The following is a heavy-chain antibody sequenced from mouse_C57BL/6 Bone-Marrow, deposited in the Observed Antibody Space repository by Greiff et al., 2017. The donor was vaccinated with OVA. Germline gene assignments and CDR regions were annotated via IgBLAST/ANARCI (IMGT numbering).Heavy chain of an antibody. D-gene: IGHD3-1*01. V-gene: IGHV1-52*01. CDR3: ASGPAWLAY. Sequence: QVQLQQPGAELVRPGSSVKLSCKASGYTFTSSWMHWVKQRPIQGLVWIGNIDPSDSETHYNQKFKDQATLTVDNSSSTAYMQLSRLPSADSEVYDCASGPAWLAYWGQGTLVTVSA. CDR1: GYTFTSSW. J-gene: IGHJ3*01. CDR2: IDPSDSET.